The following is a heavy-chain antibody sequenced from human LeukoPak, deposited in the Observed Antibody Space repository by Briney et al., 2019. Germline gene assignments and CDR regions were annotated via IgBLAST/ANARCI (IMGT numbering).Heavy chain of an antibody. CDR2: ISGSGGST. CDR3: AASSGWARYFDY. V-gene: IGHV3-23*01. Sequence: PGGSLRLSCAASGFTFRRHAMSWVRQAPGKGLEWVSGISGSGGSTYYADSVKGRFTISRDNSKNTLYLQMNSLRAEDTAVYYCAASSGWARYFDYWGQGTLVAVSS. D-gene: IGHD6-19*01. J-gene: IGHJ4*02. CDR1: GFTFRRHA.